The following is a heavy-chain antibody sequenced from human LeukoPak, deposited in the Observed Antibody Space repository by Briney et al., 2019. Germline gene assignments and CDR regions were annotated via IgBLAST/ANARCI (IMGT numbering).Heavy chain of an antibody. CDR3: ARLAKVESRSLAHYFDS. V-gene: IGHV4-59*01. Sequence: PSETLSLTCTVSGASISPDYWSWIRQPPGKGLEFIGYVYYTGGTNYNPSLKSRVTISVDTSKNQFSLKLISVTAAYTAVYRCARLAKVESRSLAHYFDSWGQGALVTVSS. CDR1: GASISPDY. D-gene: IGHD1-26*01. J-gene: IGHJ4*02. CDR2: VYYTGGT.